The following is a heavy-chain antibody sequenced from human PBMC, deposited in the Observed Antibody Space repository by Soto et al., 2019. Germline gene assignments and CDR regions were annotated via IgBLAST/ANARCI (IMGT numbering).Heavy chain of an antibody. CDR2: IDPSDSYT. D-gene: IGHD6-19*01. V-gene: IGHV5-10-1*01. CDR3: ARLAMAARRGYYGMDV. CDR1: GYSFPRYW. Sequence: EVQLVQSGAEVKKPGESLRISCKGSGYSFPRYWISWVRQMPGKGLEWMGRIDPSDSYTNYSPSFQGHVTISADKSITTAYLQWSSLKASDTAMYYCARLAMAARRGYYGMDVWGQGTTVTVSS. J-gene: IGHJ6*02.